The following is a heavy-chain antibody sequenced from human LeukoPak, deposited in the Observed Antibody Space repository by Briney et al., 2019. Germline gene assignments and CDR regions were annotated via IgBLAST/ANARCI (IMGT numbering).Heavy chain of an antibody. D-gene: IGHD3-16*01. Sequence: PSETLSLTCAVYGGSFSGYYWSWIRQPPGKGLEWIGEINHSGSTNYNPSLKSRVTISVDTSKNQFSLKLSSVTAAYTAVYYCARVRVRKPQIGGVYMDAGAKGPRSPSP. CDR1: GGSFSGYY. J-gene: IGHJ6*03. CDR3: ARVRVRKPQIGGVYMDA. V-gene: IGHV4-34*01. CDR2: INHSGST.